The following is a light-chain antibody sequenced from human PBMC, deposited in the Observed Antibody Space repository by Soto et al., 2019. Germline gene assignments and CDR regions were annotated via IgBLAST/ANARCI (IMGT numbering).Light chain of an antibody. Sequence: QSALTQPASVSVSPGQSITISCTGTSSDVGGYNYVSWYQQHPGKAPKLMIYEVSNRPSGVSNRFSGSTSGNTSSLTICGRQAEYEAEYYCSSYTSSSPLVFCGGTTLTV. J-gene: IGLJ2*01. V-gene: IGLV2-14*01. CDR2: EVS. CDR3: SSYTSSSPLV. CDR1: SSDVGGYNY.